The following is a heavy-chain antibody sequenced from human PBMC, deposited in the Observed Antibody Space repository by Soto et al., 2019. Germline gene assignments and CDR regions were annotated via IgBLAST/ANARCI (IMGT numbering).Heavy chain of an antibody. D-gene: IGHD2-15*01. CDR3: ASGPDCSGGSCYSPYYYYYYMDV. Sequence: GASVKVSCKASGYTFTSYYMHWVRQAPGQGLEWMGIINPSGGSTSYAQKFQGRVTMTRDTSTSTVYMEQSSLRSEDTAVYYCASGPDCSGGSCYSPYYYYYYMDVWGKGTTVTVSS. CDR2: INPSGGST. J-gene: IGHJ6*03. V-gene: IGHV1-46*03. CDR1: GYTFTSYY.